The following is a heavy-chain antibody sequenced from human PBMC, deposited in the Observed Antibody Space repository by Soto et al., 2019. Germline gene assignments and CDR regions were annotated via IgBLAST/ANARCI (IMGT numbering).Heavy chain of an antibody. Sequence: PSETLSLTCAVYGGSFSGYYWSWIRQPPGKGLEWIGEINHSGSTNYNPSLKSRVTISVDTSKNQFSLKLSSVTAADTAVYYCARGNPVNWFDPWGQGTLVTVSS. CDR2: INHSGST. V-gene: IGHV4-34*01. J-gene: IGHJ5*02. CDR3: ARGNPVNWFDP. CDR1: GGSFSGYY.